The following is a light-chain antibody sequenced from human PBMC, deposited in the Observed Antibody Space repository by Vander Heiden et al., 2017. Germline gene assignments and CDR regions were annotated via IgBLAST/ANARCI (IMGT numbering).Light chain of an antibody. CDR1: SSNIGSNY. V-gene: IGLV1-47*01. Sequence: QSVLTQPPSASGTPGQRVTISCSGSSSNIGSNYVYWYQQLPGTAPNVLIQRNNQRPSGIPDRFSGSKSGTSASLAISGLRSDDEADYYCAAWDDSLSGVVFGGGTKLTVL. J-gene: IGLJ2*01. CDR3: AAWDDSLSGVV. CDR2: RNN.